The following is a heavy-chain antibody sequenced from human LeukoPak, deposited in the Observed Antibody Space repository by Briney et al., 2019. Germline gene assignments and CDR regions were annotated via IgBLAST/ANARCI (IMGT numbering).Heavy chain of an antibody. V-gene: IGHV3-11*01. J-gene: IGHJ3*02. D-gene: IGHD3-9*01. CDR1: GFTFSDYY. CDR3: ARALDPYDILTGYYGAFDI. CDR2: ISSSGSTI. Sequence: GGSLRLSCAASGFTFSDYYMSWIRQAPGKGLEWVSYISSSGSTIYYADSVKGRFTISRDNAKNSLYLQMNSLRAEDTAVYYCARALDPYDILTGYYGAFDIWGQGTMVTVSS.